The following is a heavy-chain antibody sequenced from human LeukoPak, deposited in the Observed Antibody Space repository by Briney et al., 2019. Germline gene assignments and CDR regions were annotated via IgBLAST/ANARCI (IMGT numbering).Heavy chain of an antibody. J-gene: IGHJ4*02. Sequence: SSETLSLTCAVSGGSISSSNWWSWVRQPPGKGLEWIGEIYHSGSTNYNPSLKSRVTMSLDTSKKQFSLKLSSVTAADTAVYYCATDSSGIDYWGQGTLVIVSS. CDR3: ATDSSGIDY. CDR1: GGSISSSNW. V-gene: IGHV4-4*02. CDR2: IYHSGST. D-gene: IGHD6-25*01.